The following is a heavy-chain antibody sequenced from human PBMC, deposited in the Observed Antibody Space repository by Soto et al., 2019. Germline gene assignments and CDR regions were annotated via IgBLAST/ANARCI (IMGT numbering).Heavy chain of an antibody. CDR1: GFTFSSYW. Sequence: PGGSLRLSCAASGFTFSSYWMSWVRQAPGKGLEWVANIKQDGSEKYYVDSVKGRFTISRDNAKNSLYLQMNSLRAEDTAVYYCARDCYDFWSGYYTYYYYYYGMDVWGQGTTVTVSS. J-gene: IGHJ6*02. D-gene: IGHD3-3*01. CDR3: ARDCYDFWSGYYTYYYYYYGMDV. V-gene: IGHV3-7*01. CDR2: IKQDGSEK.